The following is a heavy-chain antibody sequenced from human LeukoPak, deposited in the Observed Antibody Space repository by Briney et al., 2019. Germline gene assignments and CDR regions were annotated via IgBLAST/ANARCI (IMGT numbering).Heavy chain of an antibody. Sequence: SVTVSCKASGDTFSTYAFSWVRQAPGQGLEWMGGIIPILATANYAQKFQGRVTITADESTSTAYMELSSLRSEDTAVYYCARVRERGFSGYDWRHFDYWGQGALVTVSS. CDR1: GDTFSTYA. J-gene: IGHJ4*02. CDR2: IIPILATA. V-gene: IGHV1-69*13. CDR3: ARVRERGFSGYDWRHFDY. D-gene: IGHD5-12*01.